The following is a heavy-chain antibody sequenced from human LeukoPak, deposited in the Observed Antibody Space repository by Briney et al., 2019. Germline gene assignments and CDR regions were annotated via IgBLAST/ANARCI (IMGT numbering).Heavy chain of an antibody. J-gene: IGHJ4*02. CDR3: ARATALVDY. Sequence: GGSLRLSCAASGFTFSSYAMHWVRQPPGKGLEWVAVISYDGSNKYYSDSVKGRFTISRENSKNTLYLQMNSLRAEDTAVYYCARATALVDYWGQGTLVTVSS. CDR1: GFTFSSYA. CDR2: ISYDGSNK. D-gene: IGHD5-18*01. V-gene: IGHV3-30*04.